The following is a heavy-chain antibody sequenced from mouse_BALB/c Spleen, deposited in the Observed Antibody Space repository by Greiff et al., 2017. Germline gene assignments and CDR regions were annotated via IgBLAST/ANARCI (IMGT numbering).Heavy chain of an antibody. CDR3: NAGYGNYLYYAMDY. CDR2: IDPENGDT. J-gene: IGHJ4*01. Sequence: EVKLVESGAELVRSGASVKLSCTASGFNIKDYYMHWVKQRPEQGLEWIGWIDPENGDTEYAPKFQGKATMTADTSSNTAYLQLSSLTSEDTAVYYCNAGYGNYLYYAMDYWGQGTSVTVSS. V-gene: IGHV14-4*02. CDR1: GFNIKDYY. D-gene: IGHD2-10*02.